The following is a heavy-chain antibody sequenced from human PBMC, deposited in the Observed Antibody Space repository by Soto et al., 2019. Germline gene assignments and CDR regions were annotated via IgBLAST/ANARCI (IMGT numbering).Heavy chain of an antibody. D-gene: IGHD3-10*01. Sequence: QVQLVQSGAEVKKPGSSVKVSCKASGGTFSSYTISWVRQAPGQGLEWMGRIIPILGIANYAQKFQGRVTITXXKXTXXAYMALSSLRAEDTAVYYCARDGGSGSCSPNSFDPWGQGTLVTVSS. CDR3: ARDGGSGSCSPNSFDP. V-gene: IGHV1-69*08. J-gene: IGHJ5*02. CDR2: IIPILGIA. CDR1: GGTFSSYT.